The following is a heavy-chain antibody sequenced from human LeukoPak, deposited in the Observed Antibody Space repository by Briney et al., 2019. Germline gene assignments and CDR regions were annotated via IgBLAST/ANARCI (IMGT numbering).Heavy chain of an antibody. CDR1: GDSISSGDYY. J-gene: IGHJ4*02. D-gene: IGHD6-19*01. Sequence: SETLSLTCTVSGDSISSGDYYWSWIRQPAGKGLEWIGRISSSGSTNYNPSLKSRITISVDTSKNQFSLKLSSVTAADTAVYYCARALSLYSSGGYYFDYWGQGTLVTVSS. V-gene: IGHV4-61*02. CDR3: ARALSLYSSGGYYFDY. CDR2: ISSSGST.